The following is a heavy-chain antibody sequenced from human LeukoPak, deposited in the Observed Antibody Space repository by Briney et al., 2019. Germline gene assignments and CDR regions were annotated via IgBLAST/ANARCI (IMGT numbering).Heavy chain of an antibody. CDR2: ILSKTDGGTT. V-gene: IGHV3-15*01. CDR3: TTDEGVDDYFDY. J-gene: IGHJ4*02. Sequence: PGGSLRLSCAASGFTFSSAWMSWVRQAPGEGLEWVGRILSKTDGGTTDYAAPVKGRFTISRDESKNMLYLHMNSLKTEDTAVYYCTTDEGVDDYFDYWGQGTLVTVSS. D-gene: IGHD3-10*01. CDR1: GFTFSSAW.